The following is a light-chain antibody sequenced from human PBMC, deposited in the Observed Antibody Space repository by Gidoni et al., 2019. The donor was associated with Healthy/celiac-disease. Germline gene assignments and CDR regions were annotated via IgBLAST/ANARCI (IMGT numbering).Light chain of an antibody. CDR2: AAS. J-gene: IGKJ2*01. CDR1: QSIIGY. V-gene: IGKV1-39*01. Sequence: DIQMTQSPPSLSASVGDRVTITCRASQSIIGYLNWYQQKPGKAPKLLIYAASSLQSGGPSRFSGSGSGTDFTLTISSLQPEDFATYYCQQSYSTPPYTFGQGTKLEIK. CDR3: QQSYSTPPYT.